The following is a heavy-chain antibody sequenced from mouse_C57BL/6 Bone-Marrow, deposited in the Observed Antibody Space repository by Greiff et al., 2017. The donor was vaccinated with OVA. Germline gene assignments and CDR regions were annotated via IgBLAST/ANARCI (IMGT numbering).Heavy chain of an antibody. J-gene: IGHJ2*01. Sequence: QVQLQQPGAELVKPGASVKLSCKASGYTFTSYWMHWVKQRPGQGLEWIGMIHPNSGSTNYNEKFKSKATLTVDQSSSTAYMQLSSLTSEDSAVYYCARELRRRGNGYWGQGTTLTVSS. V-gene: IGHV1-64*01. D-gene: IGHD2-4*01. CDR1: GYTFTSYW. CDR3: ARELRRRGNGY. CDR2: IHPNSGST.